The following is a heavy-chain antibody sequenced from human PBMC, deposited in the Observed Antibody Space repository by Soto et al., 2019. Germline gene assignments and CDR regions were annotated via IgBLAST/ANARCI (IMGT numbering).Heavy chain of an antibody. J-gene: IGHJ6*02. CDR1: GFTFSSYG. V-gene: IGHV3-33*01. CDR3: AREGIAVAGTYYYYGMDV. CDR2: IWYDGSNK. D-gene: IGHD6-19*01. Sequence: QVQLVESGGGVVQPGRSLRLSCAASGFTFSSYGMHWVRQAPGKGLEWVAVIWYDGSNKYYADSVKGRFTISRDNXKXTXXLQMNSLRAEDTAVYYCAREGIAVAGTYYYYGMDVWGQGTTVTVSS.